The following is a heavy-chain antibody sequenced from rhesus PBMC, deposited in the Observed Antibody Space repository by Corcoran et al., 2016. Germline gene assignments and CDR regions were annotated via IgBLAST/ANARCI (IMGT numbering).Heavy chain of an antibody. D-gene: IGHD2-21*01. Sequence: QVQLQESGPGVVKPSETLSLTCAVSGGSISSGYDWSWIRQLPGKGLEWIGHIYGSSGSTNYNPSLKNRVTISKDASKNQFSLKLSSVTAADTAVYYCARDKEYCTGSGCYGRFDVWGPGVLVTVSS. V-gene: IGHV4-76*01. CDR1: GGSISSGYD. CDR2: IYGSSGST. CDR3: ARDKEYCTGSGCYGRFDV. J-gene: IGHJ5-1*01.